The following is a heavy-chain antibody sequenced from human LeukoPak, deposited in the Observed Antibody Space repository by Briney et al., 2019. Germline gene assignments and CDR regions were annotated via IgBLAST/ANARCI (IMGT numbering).Heavy chain of an antibody. J-gene: IGHJ4*02. CDR2: IYSSGIT. D-gene: IGHD3-16*01. CDR1: GGSISGYY. CDR3: VRAEINDYMKY. V-gene: IGHV4-59*08. Sequence: SETLSLTCSVSGGSISGYYWSWIRQPPGKGLDWIGYIYSSGITNYNPSLKSRVTISVDTSKNQVSVKLSSVTAADTAVYYCVRAEINDYMKYWGQGILVTVSS.